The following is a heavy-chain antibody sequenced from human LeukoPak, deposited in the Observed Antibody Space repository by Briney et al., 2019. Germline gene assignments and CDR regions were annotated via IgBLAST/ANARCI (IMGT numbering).Heavy chain of an antibody. Sequence: GGSLRLSCAASGFTFSSYGMHWVRQAPGKGLEWVAVISYDGSNKYYADSVKSRFTISRDNSKNTLYLQMNSLRAEDTAVYYCAKEAGLVTDGGFDYWGQGTLVTVSS. CDR1: GFTFSSYG. CDR3: AKEAGLVTDGGFDY. V-gene: IGHV3-30*18. CDR2: ISYDGSNK. D-gene: IGHD4-23*01. J-gene: IGHJ4*02.